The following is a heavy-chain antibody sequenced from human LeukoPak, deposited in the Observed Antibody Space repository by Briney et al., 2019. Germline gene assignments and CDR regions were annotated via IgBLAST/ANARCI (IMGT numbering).Heavy chain of an antibody. V-gene: IGHV4-34*01. CDR3: ARDQGNYDILTGYYPTSLFDY. Sequence: SETLSLTCAVYGGSFSGYYWSWIRQPPGKGLEWIGEINHSGSTNYNPSLKSRVTISVDTSKNQFSLKLSSVTAADTAVYYCARDQGNYDILTGYYPTSLFDYWGQGTLVTVSS. D-gene: IGHD3-9*01. CDR2: INHSGST. J-gene: IGHJ4*02. CDR1: GGSFSGYY.